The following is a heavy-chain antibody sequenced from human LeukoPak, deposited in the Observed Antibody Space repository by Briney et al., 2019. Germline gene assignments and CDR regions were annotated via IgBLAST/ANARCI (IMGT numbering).Heavy chain of an antibody. V-gene: IGHV1-18*01. Sequence: ASVKVFCKASGYTFTSYGISWVRQAPGQGLEWMGWISAYNGNTNYAQKLQGRVTMTTDTSTSTAYMELRSLRSDDTAVYYCARDFSVARAFDIWGQGTMVTVSS. J-gene: IGHJ3*02. CDR3: ARDFSVARAFDI. CDR1: GYTFTSYG. D-gene: IGHD6-19*01. CDR2: ISAYNGNT.